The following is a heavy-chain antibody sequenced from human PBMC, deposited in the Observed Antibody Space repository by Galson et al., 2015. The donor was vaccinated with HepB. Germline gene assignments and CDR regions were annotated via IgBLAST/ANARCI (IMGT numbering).Heavy chain of an antibody. CDR3: ARVGATGYSSSWYVDNYFDY. CDR2: ISSSSSYI. CDR1: GFTFSSYS. Sequence: SLRLSCAASGFTFSSYSMNWVRQAPGKGLEWVSSISSSSSYIYYADSVKGRFTISRDNAKNSLYLQMNSLRAEDTAVYYCARVGATGYSSSWYVDNYFDYWGQGTLVTGSS. V-gene: IGHV3-21*01. D-gene: IGHD6-13*01. J-gene: IGHJ4*02.